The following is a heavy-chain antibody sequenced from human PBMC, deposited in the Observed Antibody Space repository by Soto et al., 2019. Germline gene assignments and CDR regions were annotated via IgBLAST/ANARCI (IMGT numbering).Heavy chain of an antibody. Sequence: GASVKVSCKASGYTFTSYDINWVRQATGQGLEWMGWMNPNSGNTGYAQKFQGRVTMTRNTSISTAYMELSSLRSEDTAVYYCARESNIYYYYGMDVWGQGTTVTVSS. CDR2: MNPNSGNT. CDR1: GYTFTSYD. CDR3: ARESNIYYYYGMDV. V-gene: IGHV1-8*01. D-gene: IGHD2-8*01. J-gene: IGHJ6*02.